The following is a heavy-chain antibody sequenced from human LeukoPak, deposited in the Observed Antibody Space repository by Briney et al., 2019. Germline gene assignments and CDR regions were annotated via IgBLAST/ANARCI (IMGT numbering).Heavy chain of an antibody. V-gene: IGHV3-23*01. J-gene: IGHJ4*02. CDR1: GFIFSSYA. CDR3: ATRGAYSSSWSLRY. CDR2: ISGSGGGT. D-gene: IGHD6-13*01. Sequence: GGSLRLSCAASGFIFSSYAMSWVRQAPGKGLAWVSAISGSGGGTYYADSVKGRFTISRDNSKNTLYLQMNSLRAEDTAVYYCATRGAYSSSWSLRYWGQGSLVTVCS.